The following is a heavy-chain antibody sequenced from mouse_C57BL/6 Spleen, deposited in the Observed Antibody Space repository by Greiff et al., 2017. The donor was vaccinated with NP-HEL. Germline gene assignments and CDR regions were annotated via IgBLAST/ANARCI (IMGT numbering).Heavy chain of an antibody. V-gene: IGHV5-12*01. CDR2: ISNGGGST. J-gene: IGHJ4*01. D-gene: IGHD1-1*02. CDR3: ARRGLLRWSNAMDY. Sequence: EVMLVESGGGLVQPGGSLKLSCAASGFTFSDYYMYWVRQTPEKRLEWVAYISNGGGSTYYPDTVKGRFTISRDNAKNTLYLQMRRLKSEDTAMYYCARRGLLRWSNAMDYWGQGTSVTVSS. CDR1: GFTFSDYY.